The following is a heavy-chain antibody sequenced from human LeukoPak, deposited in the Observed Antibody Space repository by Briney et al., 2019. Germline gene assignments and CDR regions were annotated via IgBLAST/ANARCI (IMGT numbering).Heavy chain of an antibody. V-gene: IGHV3-15*01. D-gene: IGHD1-7*01. Sequence: PGGSLRLSCAASGFTFSNAWMSWVRQAPGKGLEWVGRIKSKTDGGTTDYAAPVKGRFTISRDDSKNTLYLQMNSLKTEDTAVYYCTTLPSELELPKNDYWGQGTLVTVSS. J-gene: IGHJ4*02. CDR1: GFTFSNAW. CDR2: IKSKTDGGTT. CDR3: TTLPSELELPKNDY.